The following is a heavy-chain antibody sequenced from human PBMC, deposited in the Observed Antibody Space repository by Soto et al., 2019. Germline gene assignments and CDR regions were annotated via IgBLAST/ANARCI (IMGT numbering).Heavy chain of an antibody. CDR3: AKDQSLGLLWFGEGPFDY. J-gene: IGHJ4*02. V-gene: IGHV3-23*01. CDR1: GFTFSSYA. CDR2: ISGSGGST. D-gene: IGHD3-10*01. Sequence: EVQLLESGGGLVQPGGSLRLSCAASGFTFSSYAMSWVRQAPGKGLEWVSAISGSGGSTYYADSVKGRFTISRDNSKNTLYLQMNSLRAEDTAVYYCAKDQSLGLLWFGEGPFDYWGQGTLVTVSS.